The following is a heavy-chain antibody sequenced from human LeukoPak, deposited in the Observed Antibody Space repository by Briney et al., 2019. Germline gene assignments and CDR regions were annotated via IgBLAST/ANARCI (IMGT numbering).Heavy chain of an antibody. Sequence: SVKVSCKASGGTFSSYAISWVRQAPGQGLEWMGGIIPIFGTANYAQKFQGRVTITADESTSTAYMELSSLRSEDTAVYYCASGGSADTAMVCYYRGQGTLVTVSS. CDR2: IIPIFGTA. CDR3: ASGGSADTAMVCYY. J-gene: IGHJ4*02. V-gene: IGHV1-69*13. CDR1: GGTFSSYA. D-gene: IGHD5-18*01.